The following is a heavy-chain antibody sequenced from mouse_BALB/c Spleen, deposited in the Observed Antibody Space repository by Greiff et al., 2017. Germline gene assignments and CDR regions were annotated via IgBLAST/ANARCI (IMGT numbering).Heavy chain of an antibody. CDR3: ARHEYAMDY. CDR2: ISSGGSYT. V-gene: IGHV5-9-3*01. CDR1: GFTFSSYA. Sequence: EVKLMESGGGLVKPGGSLKLSCAASGFTFSSYAMSWVRQTPEKRLEWVATISSGGSYTYYPDSVKGRFTISRDNAKNTLYLQMSSLRSEDTAMYYCARHEYAMDYWGQGTSVTVSS. J-gene: IGHJ4*01.